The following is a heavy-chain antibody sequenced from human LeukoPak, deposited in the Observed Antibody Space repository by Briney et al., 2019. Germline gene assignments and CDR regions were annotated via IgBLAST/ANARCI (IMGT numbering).Heavy chain of an antibody. CDR1: GFTFSSYG. CDR3: AKEGGRAVAGFGRWFDP. J-gene: IGHJ5*02. Sequence: PGGSLRPSCAASGFTFSSYGMHWVRQAPGKGLEWVAFIRYDGSNKYYADSVKGRFTISRDNSKNTLYLQMNSLRAEDTAVYYCAKEGGRAVAGFGRWFDPWGQGTLVTVSS. CDR2: IRYDGSNK. D-gene: IGHD6-19*01. V-gene: IGHV3-30*02.